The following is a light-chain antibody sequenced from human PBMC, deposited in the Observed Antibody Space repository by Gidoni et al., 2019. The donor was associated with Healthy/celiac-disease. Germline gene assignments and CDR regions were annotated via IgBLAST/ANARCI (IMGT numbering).Light chain of an antibody. J-gene: IGLJ3*02. CDR2: GKN. CDR1: SLRRYY. V-gene: IGLV3-19*01. CDR3: NSRDTV. Sequence: SSELTQDPSVSVALGQTVRITCQGDSLRRYYASWYQQKPRQAPVLVTYGKNNRPSGIPDRFSGSSSGNTASLTITGAQAEDEADYYCNSRDTVFGGGTKLTVL.